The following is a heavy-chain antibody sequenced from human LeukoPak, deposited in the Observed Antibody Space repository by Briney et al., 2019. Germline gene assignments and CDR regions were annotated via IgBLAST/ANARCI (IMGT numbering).Heavy chain of an antibody. CDR3: ARTTEGGYTYGYFYYYYMDV. CDR2: ISYSGST. D-gene: IGHD5-18*01. V-gene: IGHV4-59*01. J-gene: IGHJ6*03. Sequence: KPSETLSLTCTVSGGSISNYYWSWIRQPPGKGLEWIGYISYSGSTNYNPSLKSRVTISVDTSKNQFSLKLSSVTAADTAVYYCARTTEGGYTYGYFYYYYMDVWGKGTTVTISS. CDR1: GGSISNYY.